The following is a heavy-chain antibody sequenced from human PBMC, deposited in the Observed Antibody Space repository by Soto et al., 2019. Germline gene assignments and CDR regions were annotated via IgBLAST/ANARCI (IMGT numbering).Heavy chain of an antibody. J-gene: IGHJ6*02. CDR3: ARSQGGSSSLDIYYYYYYGMDV. CDR1: GGTFSTYA. D-gene: IGHD2-15*01. Sequence: QVQLVQSGAEVKKPGSSVKVSCKAPGGTFSTYAISWVRQAPGQGLEWMGGVIPIFGTPKYAQKFQGRGTITADESTSTGYMELCRLRSEDTAVYYCARSQGGSSSLDIYYYYYYGMDVWGQGTTVTVSS. V-gene: IGHV1-69*01. CDR2: VIPIFGTP.